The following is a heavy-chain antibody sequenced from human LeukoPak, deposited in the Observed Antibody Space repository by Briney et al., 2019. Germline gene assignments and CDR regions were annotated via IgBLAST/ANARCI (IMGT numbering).Heavy chain of an antibody. CDR2: ISWNSGSI. Sequence: GRSLRLSCAASGFTFDDYAMHWVRQAPGKGLEWVSGISWNSGSIGYADSVKGRFTISRGNAKNSLYLQMNSLRAEDTALYYCAKDRDYGDYVGAFDIWGQGTMVTVSS. CDR1: GFTFDDYA. J-gene: IGHJ3*02. V-gene: IGHV3-9*01. D-gene: IGHD4-17*01. CDR3: AKDRDYGDYVGAFDI.